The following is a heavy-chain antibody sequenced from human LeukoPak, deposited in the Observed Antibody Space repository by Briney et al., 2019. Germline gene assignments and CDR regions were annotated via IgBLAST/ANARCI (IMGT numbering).Heavy chain of an antibody. CDR1: GFTFSSYW. CDR2: IKQAGSEN. CDR3: ARGKTTVTPGYFDY. V-gene: IGHV3-7*01. D-gene: IGHD4-11*01. Sequence: GGSLRLSCAASGFTFSSYWMSWVRQAPGKGLEWVANIKQAGSENYYVDSVKGRFTISRDNAKNSLYLQMNSLRAEDTAVYYCARGKTTVTPGYFDYWGQGTLVTVSS. J-gene: IGHJ4*02.